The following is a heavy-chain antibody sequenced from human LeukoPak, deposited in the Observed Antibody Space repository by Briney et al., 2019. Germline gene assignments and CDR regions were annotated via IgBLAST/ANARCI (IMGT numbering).Heavy chain of an antibody. CDR2: IKSKTDGGTT. Sequence: GGSLRLSCAASGFTFSNAWMSWIRQAPGKGLEWVGRIKSKTDGGTTDYAAPVKGRFTISRDDSKNTLYLQMNSLKTEDTAVYYCTTVWIQLWSTDYWGQGTLVTVSS. V-gene: IGHV3-15*01. CDR3: TTVWIQLWSTDY. D-gene: IGHD5-18*01. CDR1: GFTFSNAW. J-gene: IGHJ4*02.